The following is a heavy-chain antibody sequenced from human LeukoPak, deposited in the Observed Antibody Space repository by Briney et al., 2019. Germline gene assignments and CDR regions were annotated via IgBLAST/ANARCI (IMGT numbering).Heavy chain of an antibody. CDR2: ISAYNGNT. Sequence: GASVKVSCKASGYTFTSYGISWARQAPGQGLEWMGWISAYNGNTNYAQKLQGRVTMTTDTSTSTAYMELRSLRSDDTAVYYCARAVSSERWDYYDSSGYYAPFYWGQGTLVTVSS. D-gene: IGHD3-22*01. J-gene: IGHJ4*02. V-gene: IGHV1-18*01. CDR1: GYTFTSYG. CDR3: ARAVSSERWDYYDSSGYYAPFY.